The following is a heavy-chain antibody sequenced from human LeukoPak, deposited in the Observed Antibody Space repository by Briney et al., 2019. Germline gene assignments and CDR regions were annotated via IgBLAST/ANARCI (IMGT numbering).Heavy chain of an antibody. D-gene: IGHD2-2*01. Sequence: ASVNVLHNASGYSLNSFFIHWVRQAPGQGLEWMAMINPSAGSTDYAQKFQGRVTMTRDTSTSTVYMELSSLRSEDTAVYYCARGPPPSIVAVAAPMHVDNWIDLWGQGTLVTVSS. CDR3: ARGPPPSIVAVAAPMHVDNWIDL. CDR2: INPSAGST. V-gene: IGHV1-46*02. J-gene: IGHJ5*02. CDR1: GYSLNSFF.